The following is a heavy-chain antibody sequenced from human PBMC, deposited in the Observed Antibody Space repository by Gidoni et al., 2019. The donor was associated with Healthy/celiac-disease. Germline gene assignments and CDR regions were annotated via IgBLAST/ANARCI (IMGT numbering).Heavy chain of an antibody. Sequence: VSVKGRFIISRDDSKNTAYLQMNSLKTEDTAVYYCTRHVSTVAAYNWFDPWGQGTLVTVSS. V-gene: IGHV3-73*01. J-gene: IGHJ5*02. CDR3: TRHVSTVAAYNWFDP. D-gene: IGHD6-19*01.